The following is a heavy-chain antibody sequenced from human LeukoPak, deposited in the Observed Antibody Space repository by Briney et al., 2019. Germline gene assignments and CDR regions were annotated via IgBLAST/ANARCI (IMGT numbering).Heavy chain of an antibody. CDR2: INTDGSSS. J-gene: IGHJ4*02. V-gene: IGHV3-74*01. D-gene: IGHD2-15*01. CDR3: SRHRSRWFFDY. CDR1: GITFSSYW. Sequence: GGSLRLSCAASGITFSSYWMHWVRQAPGKGLVWVSRINTDGSSSSYADSVKGRFTISRDNAMSTLYLQMNSLRAEDTAVYYCSRHRSRWFFDYWGQGTLVTVSS.